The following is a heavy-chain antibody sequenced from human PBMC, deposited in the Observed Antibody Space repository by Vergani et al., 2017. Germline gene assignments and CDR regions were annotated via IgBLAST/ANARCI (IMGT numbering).Heavy chain of an antibody. V-gene: IGHV3-73*01. Sequence: EVQLVESGGGLVQPGGSLRLSCAASGFTVSSNYMSWVRQAPGKGLEWVGRIRSKANSYATAYAASVKGRFTISRDDSKNTAYLQMNSLKTEDTAVYYCTRHYDFWSGYLTHFDYWGQGTLVTVSS. D-gene: IGHD3-3*01. CDR3: TRHYDFWSGYLTHFDY. J-gene: IGHJ4*02. CDR2: IRSKANSYAT. CDR1: GFTVSSNY.